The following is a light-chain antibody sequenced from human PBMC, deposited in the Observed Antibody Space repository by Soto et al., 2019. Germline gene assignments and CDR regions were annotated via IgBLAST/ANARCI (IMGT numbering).Light chain of an antibody. CDR2: DAS. J-gene: IGKJ4*01. CDR3: QQYATSPLT. V-gene: IGKV3-20*01. Sequence: EIVLTQSPGTVSLSPGERATLSCRASQSITTSLAWYQRKPGQAPRLLIYDASTRATAIPDRFSGSGSGTDFTLTLSRLEAEDFAVYYCQQYATSPLTFRGGTKVEIK. CDR1: QSITTS.